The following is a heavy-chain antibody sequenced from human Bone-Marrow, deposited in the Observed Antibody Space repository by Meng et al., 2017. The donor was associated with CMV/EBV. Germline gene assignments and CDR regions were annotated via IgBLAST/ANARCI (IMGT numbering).Heavy chain of an antibody. V-gene: IGHV4-59*01. CDR2: IYYSGST. CDR3: ARLGRHCSGGSCYFGWFDP. J-gene: IGHJ5*02. D-gene: IGHD2-15*01. CDR1: GGSISSYY. Sequence: GSLRLSCTVSGGSISSYYWSWIRQPPGKGLEWIGYIYYSGSTNYNPSLKSRVTISVDTSKNQFSLKLSSVTAADTAVYYCARLGRHCSGGSCYFGWFDPWGQGTLVTVSS.